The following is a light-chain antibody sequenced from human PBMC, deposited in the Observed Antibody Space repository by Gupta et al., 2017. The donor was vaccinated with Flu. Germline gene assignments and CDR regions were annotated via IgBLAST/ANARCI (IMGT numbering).Light chain of an antibody. V-gene: IGKV1-33*01. CDR1: QDISNY. CDR3: QQNENLPMIT. Sequence: DILMTPSPSSLSASVGDRVTITCQASQDISNYLDWYKQKPGKAPKLLIYDASNWETGVPSRFRGSGSGRDFSFTISSRQPEDFASYDCQQNENLPMITCGQGTRLEIK. CDR2: DAS. J-gene: IGKJ5*01.